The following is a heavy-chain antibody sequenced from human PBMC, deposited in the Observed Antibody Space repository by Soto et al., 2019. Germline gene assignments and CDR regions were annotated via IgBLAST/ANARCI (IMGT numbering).Heavy chain of an antibody. D-gene: IGHD3-22*01. CDR3: ARGGDSSGSWPRY. Sequence: EVQLVQSGGGPVKPGGSLRLSCAASGFIFSSYSMNWVRQAPGKGLEWVSSVSSSSSYIYYADSLKGRFTISRDNAKNSLYLQMNSLRVEDTAVYYCARGGDSSGSWPRYWGQGTLVTVSS. V-gene: IGHV3-21*01. J-gene: IGHJ4*02. CDR1: GFIFSSYS. CDR2: VSSSSSYI.